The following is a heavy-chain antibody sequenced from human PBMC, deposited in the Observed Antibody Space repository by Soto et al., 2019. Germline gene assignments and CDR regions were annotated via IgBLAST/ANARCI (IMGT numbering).Heavy chain of an antibody. V-gene: IGHV3-23*01. J-gene: IGHJ4*02. CDR3: AKLTGDSWGYFAS. D-gene: IGHD2-21*02. CDR1: GFTFSSYA. CDR2: ITGNGGYT. Sequence: PGGSLRLSCAASGFTFSSYAMSWVRQAPGKGLEWVSAITGNGGYTYYADSVKGRFTISRDNSKNTLYLQMNSLGAEDTAVYYCAKLTGDSWGYFASWGQGTLVTVSS.